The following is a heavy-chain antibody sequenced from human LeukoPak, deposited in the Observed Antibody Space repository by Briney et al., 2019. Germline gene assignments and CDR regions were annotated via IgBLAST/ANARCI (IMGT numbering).Heavy chain of an antibody. CDR2: IYTSGST. D-gene: IGHD6-19*01. Sequence: KTSETLSLTCTVSGGSISSGSYYWSWIRQPAGKGLEWIGRIYTSGSTNYNPSLKSRVTISVDTSKNQFSLKLSSVTAADTAVYYCARVYSSGWYDYWGQGTLVTVSS. V-gene: IGHV4-61*02. CDR1: GGSISSGSYY. CDR3: ARVYSSGWYDY. J-gene: IGHJ4*02.